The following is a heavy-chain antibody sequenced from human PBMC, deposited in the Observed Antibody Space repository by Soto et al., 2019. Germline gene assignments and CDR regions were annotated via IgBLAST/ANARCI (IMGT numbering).Heavy chain of an antibody. D-gene: IGHD1-1*01. V-gene: IGHV1-18*01. CDR3: ARVDAYNQPNFGY. CDR1: GYTFTSYT. CDR2: INPYNSNT. Sequence: QVQLVQSGAEVKKPGASVKVSCKASGYTFTSYTITWVRQAPGQGLEWMGWINPYNSNTNYAQKFQDRVTMTTDTSPSTAYMELRSLRSDDTSVYYCARVDAYNQPNFGYWGQGTQVTVSS. J-gene: IGHJ4*02.